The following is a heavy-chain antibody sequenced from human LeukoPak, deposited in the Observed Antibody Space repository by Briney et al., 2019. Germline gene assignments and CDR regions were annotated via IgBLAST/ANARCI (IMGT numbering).Heavy chain of an antibody. V-gene: IGHV3-53*01. CDR2: IYSGGST. CDR1: GFTFSSYA. J-gene: IGHJ6*02. CDR3: ARDRVGDYAYYYGMDV. D-gene: IGHD4-17*01. Sequence: PGGSLRLSCAASGFTFSSYAMSWVRQAPGKGLEWVSVIYSGGSTYYADSVKGRFTISRDNSKNTLYLQMNSLRAEDTAVYYCARDRVGDYAYYYGMDVWGQGTTVTVSS.